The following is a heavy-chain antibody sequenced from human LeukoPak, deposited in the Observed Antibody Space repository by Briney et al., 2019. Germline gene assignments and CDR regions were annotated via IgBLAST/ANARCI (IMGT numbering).Heavy chain of an antibody. CDR2: ISAYNGNT. Sequence: GASVKVSCKASGYTFTSYGISWVRQAPGQGLEWMGWISAYNGNTNYAQKLQGRVTMTTDTSTSTAYMELRSLRSDDTAVYYCARVSSPTHYYYYMDVWGKGTTVTVSS. D-gene: IGHD6-13*01. CDR1: GYTFTSYG. J-gene: IGHJ6*03. V-gene: IGHV1-18*01. CDR3: ARVSSPTHYYYYMDV.